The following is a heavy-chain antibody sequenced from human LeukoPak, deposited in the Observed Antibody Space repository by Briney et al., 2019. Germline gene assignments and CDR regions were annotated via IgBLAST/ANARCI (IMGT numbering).Heavy chain of an antibody. D-gene: IGHD6-6*01. J-gene: IGHJ4*02. CDR3: ARGLRSSSVCYFDY. V-gene: IGHV1-18*01. CDR2: FNGYNGDT. Sequence: GASVKASCKPSGYTSTTYGISWVPEAPGQGLEWLAWFNGYNGDTHHAQKLQGRVTMTTDTSTNTAFMELRSLTSDDSAVYYCARGLRSSSVCYFDYWGQGTLVTVSS. CDR1: GYTSTTYG.